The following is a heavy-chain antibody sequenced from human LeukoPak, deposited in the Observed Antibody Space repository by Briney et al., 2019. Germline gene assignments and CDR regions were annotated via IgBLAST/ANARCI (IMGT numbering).Heavy chain of an antibody. CDR2: VSDKGDAT. CDR1: GFTFSNYA. CDR3: ARVGPLATRSAGHYYFDL. J-gene: IGHJ2*01. V-gene: IGHV3-23*01. D-gene: IGHD3-10*01. Sequence: GGSLRLSCAASGFTFSNYAMSWVRRAPGKGLEWFSTVSDKGDATAHADSVKGRFTISRDNAKNTLSLLMNILRAEDTAVHYCARVGPLATRSAGHYYFDLWGRGTLVTVSS.